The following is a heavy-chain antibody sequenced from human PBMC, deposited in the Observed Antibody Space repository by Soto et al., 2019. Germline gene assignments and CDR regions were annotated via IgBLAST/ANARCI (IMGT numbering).Heavy chain of an antibody. Sequence: SETLSLTCTVTGASINSAGYYWSWIRQHPGKGLEWIGYVYYSGNTYYNPSLKSRLSISVDTSESQFSLKVTSVTAAETAVYFCSRVLTLFGIIHVFDNWGPGTLVTVSS. J-gene: IGHJ4*02. V-gene: IGHV4-31*03. D-gene: IGHD3-16*01. CDR2: VYYSGNT. CDR1: GASINSAGYY. CDR3: SRVLTLFGIIHVFDN.